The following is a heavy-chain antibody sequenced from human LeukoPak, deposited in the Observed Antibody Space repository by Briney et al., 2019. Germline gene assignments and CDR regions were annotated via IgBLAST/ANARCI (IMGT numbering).Heavy chain of an antibody. CDR3: AHRPRAYYDILTGYNWFDP. CDR2: IYWDDDK. Sequence: SCPTLGKPTQTLTLTCTFSGFSLITSVVGVHCIPQPPGKALDWLALIYWDDDKRYSPSLKSRLTITKDTSKNQVVLTMTNMDPVDTATYYCAHRPRAYYDILTGYNWFDPWGQGTLVTVSS. J-gene: IGHJ5*02. V-gene: IGHV2-5*02. D-gene: IGHD3-9*01. CDR1: GFSLITSVVG.